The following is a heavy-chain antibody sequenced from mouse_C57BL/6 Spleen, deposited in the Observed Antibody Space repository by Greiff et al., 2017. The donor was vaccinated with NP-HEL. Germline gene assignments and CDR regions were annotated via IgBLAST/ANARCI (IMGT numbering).Heavy chain of an antibody. J-gene: IGHJ2*01. CDR2: INPGSGGT. D-gene: IGHD1-1*01. CDR3: ERKDYGSLY. Sequence: QVQLQQSGAELVRPGTSVKVSCKASGYAFTNYLIEWVKQRPGQGLEWIGVINPGSGGTNYNEKFKGKATLTVDKSSSTAYMQLSSLTSEDSAVYFCERKDYGSLYWGQGTTLTVSS. CDR1: GYAFTNYL. V-gene: IGHV1-54*01.